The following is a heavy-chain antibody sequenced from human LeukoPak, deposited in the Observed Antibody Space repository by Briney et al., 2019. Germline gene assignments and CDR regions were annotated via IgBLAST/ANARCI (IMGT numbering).Heavy chain of an antibody. Sequence: SETLSLTCTVSGDSISRDTYFWGWIRQSPEKGLEWIGSIDSSGTTHYNSSLKSRVIISVDTSKNQVSLNLTSVTFADTAVYYCARHGYIQFWLYWGQGTQVIISS. CDR2: IDSSGTT. D-gene: IGHD5-18*01. CDR3: ARHGYIQFWLY. J-gene: IGHJ4*02. CDR1: GDSISRDTYF. V-gene: IGHV4-39*01.